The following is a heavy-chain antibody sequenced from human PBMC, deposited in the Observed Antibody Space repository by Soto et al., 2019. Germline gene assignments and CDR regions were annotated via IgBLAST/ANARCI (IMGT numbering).Heavy chain of an antibody. Sequence: QVQLVESGGGVVQPGRSLRLSCAASGFTFSSYGMHWVRQAPGKGLERVAVIWYDGSNKYYAASVKGRFTISRDNSKNTLYLQMNSLRAEDTAVYYCARDLEDDYGDLLPTTYLYGVDYWGQGTLVTVSS. CDR2: IWYDGSNK. D-gene: IGHD4-17*01. CDR1: GFTFSSYG. CDR3: ARDLEDDYGDLLPTTYLYGVDY. J-gene: IGHJ4*02. V-gene: IGHV3-33*01.